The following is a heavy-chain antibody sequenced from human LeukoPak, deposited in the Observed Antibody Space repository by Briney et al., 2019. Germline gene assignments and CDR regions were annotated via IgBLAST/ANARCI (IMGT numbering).Heavy chain of an antibody. CDR1: GFTFSSYS. V-gene: IGHV3-21*01. D-gene: IGHD5-12*01. CDR2: ISSSSSYI. CDR3: ARDSGYSGYDY. J-gene: IGHJ4*02. Sequence: GGSLSLSCQASGFTFSSYSLNWVRKAPGKGLEWVSSISSSSSYIYYADSVKGRFTISRDNAKNSLYLQMNSLRAEDTAVYYCARDSGYSGYDYWGQGTLVTVSS.